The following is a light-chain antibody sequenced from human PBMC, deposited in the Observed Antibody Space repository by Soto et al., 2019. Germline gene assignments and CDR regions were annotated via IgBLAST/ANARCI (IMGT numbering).Light chain of an antibody. J-gene: IGKJ1*01. CDR1: QTISSW. CDR2: KAS. V-gene: IGKV1-5*03. Sequence: DIQMTQSPSTLSGSVWDRVTITCRASQTISSWLAWYQQKPGKAPKPLIYKASTLQSGVPSRFSGSGSGTDFTLTISCLQSEDFATYYCQQYYSFPRTFGQGTKVDIK. CDR3: QQYYSFPRT.